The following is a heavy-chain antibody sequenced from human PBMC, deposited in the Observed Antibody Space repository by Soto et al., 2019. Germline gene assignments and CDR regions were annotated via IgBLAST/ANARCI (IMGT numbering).Heavy chain of an antibody. D-gene: IGHD3-9*01. J-gene: IGHJ4*02. CDR1: AESLRGTIYY. Sequence: LQTLCLPWIVSAESLRGTIYYWGWLRQPPGKGLEWIGSIYYSGSTYYNPSLKSRVTISVDTSKNHFSLKLTSVTAADTAVYYCARPGGRGWLYFASSSQVSQVIV. CDR3: ARPGGRGWLYFAS. V-gene: IGHV4-39*02. CDR2: IYYSGST.